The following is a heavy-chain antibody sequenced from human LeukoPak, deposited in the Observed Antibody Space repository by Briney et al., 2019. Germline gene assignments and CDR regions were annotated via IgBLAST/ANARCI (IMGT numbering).Heavy chain of an antibody. CDR1: GYTFTTYA. J-gene: IGHJ4*02. V-gene: IGHV7-4-1*02. CDR2: INTNTGNP. CDR3: ARGVTYSSSTYHFDY. D-gene: IGHD6-6*01. Sequence: ASVKVSCKASGYTFTTYAMNWVRLAPGQGLEWMGWINTNTGNPTYAQGFTGRFVFSLDTSVSTAYLQISSLKAEDTAVHYCARGVTYSSSTYHFDYWGQGTLVTVSS.